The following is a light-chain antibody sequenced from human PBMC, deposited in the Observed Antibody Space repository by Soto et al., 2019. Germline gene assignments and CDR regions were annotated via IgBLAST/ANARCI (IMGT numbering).Light chain of an antibody. J-gene: IGKJ1*01. CDR2: GAS. CDR1: QSVSSSY. Sequence: EIVLTQSPGTLSLSPGERATLSCRASQSVSSSYLAWYQQKPGQAPRLLIYGASSRATGIPDRFSGSGSVTDFTLTISRLEPEDFAVYYCQQYGSSRMTFGQGTKVEIK. CDR3: QQYGSSRMT. V-gene: IGKV3-20*01.